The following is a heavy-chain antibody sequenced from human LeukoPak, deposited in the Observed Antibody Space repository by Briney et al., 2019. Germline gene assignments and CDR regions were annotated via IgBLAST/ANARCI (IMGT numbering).Heavy chain of an antibody. D-gene: IGHD3-9*01. CDR2: INHSGST. CDR3: ARERRYFDWLDY. Sequence: SETLSLTCAVYGGSFSGYYWSWIRQPPGKGLEWIGEINHSGSTNYNPSLKGRVTISVDTSKNQFSLKLSSVTAADTAVYYCARERRYFDWLDYWGQGTLVTVSS. V-gene: IGHV4-34*01. J-gene: IGHJ4*02. CDR1: GGSFSGYY.